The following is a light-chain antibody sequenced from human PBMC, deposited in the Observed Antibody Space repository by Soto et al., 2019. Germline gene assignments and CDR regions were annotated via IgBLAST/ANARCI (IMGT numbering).Light chain of an antibody. J-gene: IGLJ3*02. Sequence: QSALTQPASVSGSPGQSITISCTGTSSDVGSYNLVSWYQQHPGKAPKLMIYEGSKRPSGVSNRFSGSKSGNTASLTISGLLAEDEADYYCCSYAGSTVFGGGTKVTVL. CDR1: SSDVGSYNL. CDR2: EGS. V-gene: IGLV2-23*01. CDR3: CSYAGSTV.